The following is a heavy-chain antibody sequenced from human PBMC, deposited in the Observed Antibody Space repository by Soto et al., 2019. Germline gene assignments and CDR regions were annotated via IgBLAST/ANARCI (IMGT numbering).Heavy chain of an antibody. CDR2: IFPDDSET. CDR1: GYSFSSYW. D-gene: IGHD3-22*01. Sequence: PGESLKISCKASGYSFSSYWIGWVRQIPGKGLEWMGIIFPDDSETRYSPSFQGKVSISVDKSITTAYLQWSSLKASDTAMYYCARSLYDTSGYRYFDFWGQGTLVTVSS. CDR3: ARSLYDTSGYRYFDF. V-gene: IGHV5-51*01. J-gene: IGHJ4*02.